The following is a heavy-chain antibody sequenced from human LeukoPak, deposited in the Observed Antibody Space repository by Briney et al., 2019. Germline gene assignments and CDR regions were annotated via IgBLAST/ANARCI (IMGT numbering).Heavy chain of an antibody. V-gene: IGHV3-23*01. J-gene: IGHJ5*02. CDR1: GFTFSSYG. Sequence: GGSLRLSCAASGFTFSSYGMSWVRQAPGKGLEWVSAISGSGGSTYYADSVKGRFTISRDNSKNTLYLQMNSLRAEDTAVYYCAKSLSSGSGLRWFDPWGQGTLVTVSS. CDR2: ISGSGGST. D-gene: IGHD1-26*01. CDR3: AKSLSSGSGLRWFDP.